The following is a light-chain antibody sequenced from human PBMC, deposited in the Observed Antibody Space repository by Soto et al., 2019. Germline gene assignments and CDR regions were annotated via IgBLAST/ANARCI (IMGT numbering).Light chain of an antibody. V-gene: IGKV1-5*01. CDR2: DAS. J-gene: IGKJ1*01. Sequence: IQMTQYPSTLSACLGDRVTITCRASHNIERWMAWYQQKPGKAPSLLIFDASTLHSGVPSRFSGSGSAKDFTLNISSLQPDDFATYYCQQFAISTTFGQGTKVDIK. CDR1: HNIERW. CDR3: QQFAISTT.